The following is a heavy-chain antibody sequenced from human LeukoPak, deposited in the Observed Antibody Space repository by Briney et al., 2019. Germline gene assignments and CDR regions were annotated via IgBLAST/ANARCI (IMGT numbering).Heavy chain of an antibody. CDR2: ISSSCSTI. V-gene: IGHV3-48*03. CDR1: GFTFSSYE. J-gene: IGHJ4*02. D-gene: IGHD3-3*01. CDR3: AREAASGYYHEVDY. Sequence: PGGSLRLSCAASGFTFSSYEMNWVRQAPGKGLEWGSYISSSCSTIYYADSVKGRFTISRDNAKNSLYLQMNSLRAEDTAVYYCAREAASGYYHEVDYWGQGTLVTVSS.